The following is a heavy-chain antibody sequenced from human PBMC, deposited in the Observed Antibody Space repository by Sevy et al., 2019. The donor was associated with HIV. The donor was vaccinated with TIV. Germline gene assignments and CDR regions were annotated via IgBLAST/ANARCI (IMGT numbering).Heavy chain of an antibody. J-gene: IGHJ4*02. D-gene: IGHD3-10*01. CDR1: GYSFTGFY. V-gene: IGHV1-2*02. Sequence: ASVKVSCKASGYSFTGFYIHWMRQAPGQGLEWMGWIKPNNGDAKYAQTYQGRVTMTRDTSATTTYMELTSLGSDDTAMYYCVRGYFGSGSYRLLYWGQGAPVTVSS. CDR3: VRGYFGSGSYRLLY. CDR2: IKPNNGDA.